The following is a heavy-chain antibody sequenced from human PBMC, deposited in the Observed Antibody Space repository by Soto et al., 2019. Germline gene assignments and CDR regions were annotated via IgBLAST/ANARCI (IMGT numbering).Heavy chain of an antibody. CDR3: AKRGGVYENYFDS. CDR1: GFTFSTYG. J-gene: IGHJ4*02. D-gene: IGHD4-17*01. V-gene: IGHV3-30*18. Sequence: QVQLVESGGGVVQPGRSLRLSCAASGFTFSTYGVHWVRQAPGKGLEWVAVISYDGSNKYYADSVKGRFTISRDNSKTTLYLQMNSLRADDTAVYYCAKRGGVYENYFDSWGQGTLVTVSS. CDR2: ISYDGSNK.